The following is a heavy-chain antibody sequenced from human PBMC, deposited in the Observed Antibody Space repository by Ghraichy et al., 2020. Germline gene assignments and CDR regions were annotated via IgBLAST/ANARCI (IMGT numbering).Heavy chain of an antibody. J-gene: IGHJ5*02. D-gene: IGHD1-26*01. CDR2: VNHSGSA. Sequence: SETLSPTCSVFPGSLSGYYWNWIRQSPGKGLEWIGEVNHSGSANYNPSLQSRVTISVATSNNQFSLKVLSVTAADSALYYCARGRRGAASAKIGFNWFDPCGEGILLTVS. V-gene: IGHV4-34*01. CDR3: ARGRRGAASAKIGFNWFDP. CDR1: PGSLSGYY.